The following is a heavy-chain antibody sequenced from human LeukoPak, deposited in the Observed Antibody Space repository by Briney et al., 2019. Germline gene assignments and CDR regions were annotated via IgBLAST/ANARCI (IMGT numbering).Heavy chain of an antibody. Sequence: PSETLSLTCTVSGGSISTYYWSWIRQPPGKGLEWIGYIYHSGSTNYNPSLQSRVTISVDTSKNQFSLNLNSVTAADTAVYYCARGGAARLHFQNWGQGTLVTVSS. CDR1: GGSISTYY. V-gene: IGHV4-59*01. CDR3: ARGGAARLHFQN. CDR2: IYHSGST. D-gene: IGHD6-6*01. J-gene: IGHJ1*01.